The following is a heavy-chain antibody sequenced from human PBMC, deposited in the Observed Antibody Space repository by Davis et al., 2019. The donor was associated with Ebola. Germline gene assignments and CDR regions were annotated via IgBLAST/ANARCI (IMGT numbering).Heavy chain of an antibody. D-gene: IGHD4/OR15-4a*01. CDR2: IWYDGSKV. CDR1: GFTFSSHT. CDR3: ARLGTVPYGAALQY. V-gene: IGHV3-33*01. Sequence: GESLKISCAASGFTFSSHTLHWVRQAPGKGLEWVADIWYDGSKVHYADSVRGRFSISRDNSKKTVYLQMNNLGAEDTAVYYCARLGTVPYGAALQYWGQGTLVTVSS. J-gene: IGHJ4*02.